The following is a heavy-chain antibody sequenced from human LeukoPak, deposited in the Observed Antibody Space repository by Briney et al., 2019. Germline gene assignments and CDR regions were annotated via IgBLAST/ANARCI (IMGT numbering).Heavy chain of an antibody. V-gene: IGHV1-18*01. CDR1: GYSVTSYG. D-gene: IGHD6-13*01. J-gene: IGHJ4*02. CDR3: ARKPTGYSTDY. CDR2: ISAYNGDT. Sequence: ASVKVSCKASGYSVTSYGISWVRQAPGQGLEWMGWISAYNGDTNYAQRLQGRLTMTTDTSTSTAYMELRSLRSDDTAVYSCARKPTGYSTDYWGQGTLVTVSS.